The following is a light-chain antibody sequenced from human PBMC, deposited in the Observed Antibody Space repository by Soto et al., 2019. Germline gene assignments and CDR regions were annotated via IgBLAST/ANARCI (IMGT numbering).Light chain of an antibody. CDR1: QSVSSN. J-gene: IGKJ5*01. Sequence: ELVLTQSPGTLSLSPGERATLSCRASQSVSSNLAWYQQKPGQAPRLLIFDASNRAPGVPVRFSDSGSGTVFTLTIGSLEPEDSAVYFCQQRKNWPPITFGQGTRLEIK. CDR3: QQRKNWPPIT. V-gene: IGKV3-11*01. CDR2: DAS.